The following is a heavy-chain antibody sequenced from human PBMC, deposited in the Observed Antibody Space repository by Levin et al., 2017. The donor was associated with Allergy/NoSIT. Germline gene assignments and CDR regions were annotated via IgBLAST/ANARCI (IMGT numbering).Heavy chain of an antibody. CDR2: IDWDDDK. D-gene: IGHD5-18*01. CDR3: ARMKSAYSPFDY. J-gene: IGHJ4*02. V-gene: IGHV2-70*04. CDR1: GFSLSTSGMR. Sequence: TLSLTCTFSGFSLSTSGMRVSWIRQPPGKALEWLARIDWDDDKFYSTSLKTRLTISKDTSKNQVVLTMTNMDPVDTATYYCARMKSAYSPFDYWGQGTLVTVSS.